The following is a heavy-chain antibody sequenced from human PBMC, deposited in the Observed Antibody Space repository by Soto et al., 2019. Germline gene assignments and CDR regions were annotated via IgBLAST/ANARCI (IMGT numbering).Heavy chain of an antibody. D-gene: IGHD3-10*01. CDR2: INSDGDTS. J-gene: IGHJ5*02. V-gene: IGHV3-74*01. Sequence: PGGSLRLSCVASGFGFHTYWMHWVRQVPGKGLVWVARINSDGDTSTYADSVKGRFSISRDNTKNTLFLQMNGLRDDDTAVYYCTRXWVDYYGSGNYYPRFDPWGRGAMVTVSS. CDR1: GFGFHTYW. CDR3: TRXWVDYYGSGNYYPRFDP.